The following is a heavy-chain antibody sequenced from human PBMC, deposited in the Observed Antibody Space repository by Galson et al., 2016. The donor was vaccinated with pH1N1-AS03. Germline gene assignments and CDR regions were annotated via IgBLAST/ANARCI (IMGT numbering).Heavy chain of an antibody. D-gene: IGHD3-22*01. CDR3: ASPLRGVYYEISGYYYWYYDL. V-gene: IGHV4-59*01. CDR1: GGSINNFY. CDR2: IYSSGRT. J-gene: IGHJ2*01. Sequence: SETLSLTCRVSGGSINNFYWNWIRQSPGKALEWIGFIYSSGRTVYNPSLESRVTISVETSKNQFSLTLNPVTAPATAVYSCASPLRGVYYEISGYYYWYYDLWGRGTLVTVSS.